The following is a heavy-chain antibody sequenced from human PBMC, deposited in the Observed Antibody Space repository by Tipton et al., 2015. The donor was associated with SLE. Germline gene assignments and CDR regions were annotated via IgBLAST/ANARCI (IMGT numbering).Heavy chain of an antibody. D-gene: IGHD3-22*01. J-gene: IGHJ4*02. CDR2: IYYSGST. Sequence: TLSLTCTVSGGSISSYYWSWIRQPPGKGLEWIGYIYYSGSTNYNPSLKSRVTISVDTSKNQFSVKLSSVTAADTAVYYCARRLGSSGFDYWGQGTLVTVSS. CDR1: GGSISSYY. V-gene: IGHV4-59*08. CDR3: ARRLGSSGFDY.